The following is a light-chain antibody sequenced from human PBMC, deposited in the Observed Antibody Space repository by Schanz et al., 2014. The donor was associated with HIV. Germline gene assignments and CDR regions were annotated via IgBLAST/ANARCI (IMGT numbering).Light chain of an antibody. CDR2: EVS. J-gene: IGLJ3*02. Sequence: QSALTQPPSASGSPGQSVTISCTGTSSDVGGYNYVSWYQQHPGKAPKVKIYEVSKRPSGVPDRFSGSKSGNTASLTISGLQAEDEAEYYCTSYTSTNTWVFGGGTKLTVL. CDR1: SSDVGGYNY. V-gene: IGLV2-8*01. CDR3: TSYTSTNTWV.